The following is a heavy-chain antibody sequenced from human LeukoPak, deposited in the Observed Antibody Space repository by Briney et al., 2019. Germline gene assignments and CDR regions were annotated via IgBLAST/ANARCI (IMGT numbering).Heavy chain of an antibody. Sequence: ASVKVSCKASGYTFTSYGISWVRQAPGQGLEWMGWNSTYFVKTNYAQKLQARVTMTTDPSTSTAYMELRSLRPDDTAVYYCAATRRSGYVIFAYWGQGTLVTVSS. V-gene: IGHV1-18*01. CDR2: NSTYFVKT. J-gene: IGHJ4*02. CDR3: AATRRSGYVIFAY. CDR1: GYTFTSYG. D-gene: IGHD3-22*01.